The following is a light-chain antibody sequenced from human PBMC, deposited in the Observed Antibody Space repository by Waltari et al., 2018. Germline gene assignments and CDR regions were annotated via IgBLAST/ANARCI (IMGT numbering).Light chain of an antibody. CDR3: QQYSNWPPGT. CDR2: GAS. CDR1: QSIRSS. Sequence: EIEMTQSPDTLSVSPGERATLSCRASQSIRSSLAWYQQKPGQAPRLLMYGASIRATGVSARFSGSGSGTEFTLTISSLQSEDFGVYYCQQYSNWPPGTFGPGTTVTIK. V-gene: IGKV3-15*01. J-gene: IGKJ1*01.